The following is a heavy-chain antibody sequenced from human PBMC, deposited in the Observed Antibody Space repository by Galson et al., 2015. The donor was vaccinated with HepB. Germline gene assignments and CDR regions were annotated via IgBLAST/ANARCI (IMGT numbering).Heavy chain of an antibody. CDR2: IKSKTDGGTT. D-gene: IGHD3-22*01. V-gene: IGHV3-15*01. J-gene: IGHJ4*02. CDR3: TTVYTMIVVDANLSDY. CDR1: GFTFSNAW. Sequence: SLRLSCAASGFTFSNAWMSWVRQAPGKGLEWVGRIKSKTDGGTTDYAAPVKGRFTISRDDSKNTLYLQMNSLKTEDTAVYYCTTVYTMIVVDANLSDYWGQGTLVTVSS.